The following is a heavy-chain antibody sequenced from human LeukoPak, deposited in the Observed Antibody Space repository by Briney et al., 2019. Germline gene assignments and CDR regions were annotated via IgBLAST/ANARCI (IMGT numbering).Heavy chain of an antibody. CDR3: AEDPSWGVTI. V-gene: IGHV3-23*01. J-gene: IGHJ4*02. CDR1: GFTVSSNY. Sequence: GGSLRLSCAASGFTVSSNYMSWVRQAPGKGLEWVSTISGSSGSAYYADSVKGRFTISRDNSKKMLYLQMNSLRAEDTAVYYCAEDPSWGVTIWGQGTLVTVSS. CDR2: ISGSSGSA. D-gene: IGHD3-3*01.